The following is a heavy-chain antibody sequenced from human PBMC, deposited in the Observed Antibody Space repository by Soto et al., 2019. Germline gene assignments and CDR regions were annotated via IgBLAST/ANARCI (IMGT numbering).Heavy chain of an antibody. J-gene: IGHJ4*02. D-gene: IGHD6-13*01. CDR1: GFTFSSYA. V-gene: IGHV3-23*01. CDR2: ISGSGGST. CDR3: ATFTSSSSWYFKSLWVVFPASRN. Sequence: GGSLRLSCAASGFTFSSYAMSWVRQAPGKGLEWVSAISGSGGSTYYADSVKGRFTISRDNSKNTLYLQMNSLRAEDTAVYYCATFTSSSSWYFKSLWVVFPASRNWGQGTLVTVSS.